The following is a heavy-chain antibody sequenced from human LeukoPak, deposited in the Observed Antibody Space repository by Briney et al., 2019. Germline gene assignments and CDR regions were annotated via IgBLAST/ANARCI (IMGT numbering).Heavy chain of an antibody. Sequence: PGGSLRLSCAASGFTFSSYEMNWVRQAPGKGLEWVSYISSSGSTIYYADSVKGRFTISRDNAKNSLYLQMNSLRAEDTAVYYCARGGYSNLGETDWGQGTLVTVSS. J-gene: IGHJ4*02. CDR1: GFTFSSYE. D-gene: IGHD6-13*01. V-gene: IGHV3-48*03. CDR3: ARGGYSNLGETD. CDR2: ISSSGSTI.